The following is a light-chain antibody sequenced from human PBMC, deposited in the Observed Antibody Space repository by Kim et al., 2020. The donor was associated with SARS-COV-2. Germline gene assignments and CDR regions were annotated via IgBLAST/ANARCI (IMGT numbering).Light chain of an antibody. Sequence: IVLTQSPGTLSLSPGERATLSCRASQSVSSSYLAWYQQKPGQAPRLRIYGASNRATDIPDRFSGSGSGTDFTLTITRLEPEDFAVYYCQQYGSSPTWTFGQGTKVDIK. V-gene: IGKV3-20*01. J-gene: IGKJ1*01. CDR1: QSVSSSY. CDR3: QQYGSSPTWT. CDR2: GAS.